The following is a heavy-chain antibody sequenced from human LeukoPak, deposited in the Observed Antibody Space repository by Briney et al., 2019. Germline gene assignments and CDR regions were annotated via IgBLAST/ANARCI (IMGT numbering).Heavy chain of an antibody. D-gene: IGHD3-22*01. Sequence: SETLSLTCTVSGYSISSGYYWGWIRQPPGKGLEWIGSIYHSGSTYYNPSLKSRVTISVDTSKNQFSLKLSSVTAADTAVYYCARVPEYYDSSGYPGGAFDIWGQGTMVTVSS. CDR2: IYHSGST. V-gene: IGHV4-38-2*02. CDR3: ARVPEYYDSSGYPGGAFDI. J-gene: IGHJ3*02. CDR1: GYSISSGYY.